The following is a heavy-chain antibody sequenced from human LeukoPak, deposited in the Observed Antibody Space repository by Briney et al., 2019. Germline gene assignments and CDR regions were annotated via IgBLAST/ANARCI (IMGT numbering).Heavy chain of an antibody. J-gene: IGHJ3*02. V-gene: IGHV3-33*01. CDR2: IWYDGSNK. CDR3: ARALERPNNDAFDI. CDR1: GFTFSSYG. Sequence: QSGGSLRLSCAASGFTFSSYGMHWVRQAPGKGLEWVAVIWYDGSNKYYADSVKGRFTISRDNSKNTLYLQMNSLRAEDTAVYYCARALERPNNDAFDIWGQGTMVTVSS. D-gene: IGHD1-1*01.